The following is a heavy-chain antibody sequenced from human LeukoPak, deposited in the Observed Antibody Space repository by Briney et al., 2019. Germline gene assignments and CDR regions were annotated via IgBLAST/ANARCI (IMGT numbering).Heavy chain of an antibody. Sequence: SETLSLTCTVSGGSISTCCSYWGWIRQPPGKGLEWVETIYFSGTTYYNPSLKSRVTISVDTSKNQFSLKLSSVTAADTAVYYCARGGDYDFWSGYYRDYYYYYGMDVWGQGTTVTVSS. CDR3: ARGGDYDFWSGYYRDYYYYYGMDV. CDR1: GGSISTCCSY. J-gene: IGHJ6*02. V-gene: IGHV4-39*07. CDR2: IYFSGTT. D-gene: IGHD3-3*01.